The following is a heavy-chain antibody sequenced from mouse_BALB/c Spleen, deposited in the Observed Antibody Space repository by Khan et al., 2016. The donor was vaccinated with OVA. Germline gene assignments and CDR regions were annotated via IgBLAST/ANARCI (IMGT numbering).Heavy chain of an antibody. D-gene: IGHD1-2*01. CDR3: ARTARIKY. CDR1: GYSITSGYG. V-gene: IGHV3-2*02. CDR2: ISYSGST. Sequence: EVQLQESGPGLVKPSQSLSLTCTVTGYSITSGYGWNWIRQFPGNKLEWMGYISYSGSTNYTQSLKSRFSITRDTSKNQFFLQLTSVTTEDTATYYCARTARIKYWGQGTTLTVSS. J-gene: IGHJ2*01.